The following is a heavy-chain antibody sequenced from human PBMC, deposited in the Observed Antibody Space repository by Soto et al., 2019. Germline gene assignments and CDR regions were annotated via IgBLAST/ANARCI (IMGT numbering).Heavy chain of an antibody. Sequence: PVGSLRLSCAASGFTFSSYAMHWVRQAPGKGLEWVAVISYDGSNKYYADSVKGRFTISRDNSKNTLYLQMNSLRAEDTAVYYCARGDCSSTSCYLYYYYGTDVWGQGTTVTVSS. CDR2: ISYDGSNK. J-gene: IGHJ6*02. V-gene: IGHV3-30-3*01. CDR3: ARGDCSSTSCYLYYYYGTDV. CDR1: GFTFSSYA. D-gene: IGHD2-2*01.